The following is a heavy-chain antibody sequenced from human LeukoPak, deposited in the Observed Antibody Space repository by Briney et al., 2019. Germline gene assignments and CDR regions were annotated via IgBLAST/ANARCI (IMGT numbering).Heavy chain of an antibody. V-gene: IGHV3-7*01. CDR2: IKQDGSVI. J-gene: IGHJ3*02. Sequence: GGSLRLSCAASGFTFSSYAMSWFRQAPGKGLEWVALIKQDGSVIHYVDSVKGRFTISRDNAKNSLSLQMNSLRADDTAVYYCAGDEGWTFDIWGQGTKVTVSS. D-gene: IGHD5-24*01. CDR3: AGDEGWTFDI. CDR1: GFTFSSYA.